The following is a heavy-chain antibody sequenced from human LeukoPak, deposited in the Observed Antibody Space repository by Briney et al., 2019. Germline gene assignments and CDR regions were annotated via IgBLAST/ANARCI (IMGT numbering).Heavy chain of an antibody. CDR2: ISWNSGSI. CDR3: AKGSKLAVAGDVPGY. V-gene: IGHV3-9*01. D-gene: IGHD6-19*01. Sequence: GRSLRLSCAASGFTFDDYAMHWVRQAPGKGLEWVSGISWNSGSIGYADSVKGRFTISRDNAKNSLYLQMNSLRAEDTAVYYCAKGSKLAVAGDVPGYWGQGTLVTVSS. CDR1: GFTFDDYA. J-gene: IGHJ4*02.